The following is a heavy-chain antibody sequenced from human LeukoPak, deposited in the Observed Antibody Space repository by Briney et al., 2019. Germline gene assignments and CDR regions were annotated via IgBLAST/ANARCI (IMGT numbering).Heavy chain of an antibody. CDR1: GFTFKNYG. Sequence: GGSLRLSCAASGFTFKNYGMSWVRQAPGKGLEWVSSISSSSSYIYYADSVKGRFTISRDNAKNSLYLQMNSLRAEDTAVYYCARVGTMVRGVIRYYYYYGMDVWGQGTTVTVSS. J-gene: IGHJ6*02. V-gene: IGHV3-21*01. CDR2: ISSSSSYI. D-gene: IGHD3-10*01. CDR3: ARVGTMVRGVIRYYYYYGMDV.